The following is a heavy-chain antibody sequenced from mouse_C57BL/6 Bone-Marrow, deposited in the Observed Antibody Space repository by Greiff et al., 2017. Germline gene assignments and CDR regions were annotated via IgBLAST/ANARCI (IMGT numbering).Heavy chain of an antibody. J-gene: IGHJ3*01. CDR2: IDPSDSYT. V-gene: IGHV1-59*01. CDR1: GYTFTSYW. CDR3: AILAPYSNSWFAY. D-gene: IGHD2-5*01. Sequence: QVQLQQPGAELVRPGTSVKLSCKASGYTFTSYWMHWVKQRPGQGLEWIGVIDPSDSYTNYNQKFKGKATLTVDTSSSTAYLQLNLLPSAASAVYYCAILAPYSNSWFAYLVPSTLFTLSA.